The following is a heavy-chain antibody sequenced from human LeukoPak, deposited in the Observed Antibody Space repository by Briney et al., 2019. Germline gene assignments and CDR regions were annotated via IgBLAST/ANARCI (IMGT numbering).Heavy chain of an antibody. CDR1: GGSISSSSYY. CDR2: IYYSGST. J-gene: IGHJ4*02. CDR3: ATLGEYYDSSGYYYN. Sequence: SETLSLTCTVSGGSISSSSYYWGWIRQPPGKGLEWIGSIYYSGSTYYNPSLKSRVTISVDSSKNQFSLKLTSVTAADTAVYYCATLGEYYDSSGYYYNWGQGTLVTVSS. D-gene: IGHD3-22*01. V-gene: IGHV4-39*07.